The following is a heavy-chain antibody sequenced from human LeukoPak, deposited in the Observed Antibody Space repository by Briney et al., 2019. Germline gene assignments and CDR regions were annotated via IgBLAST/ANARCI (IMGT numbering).Heavy chain of an antibody. J-gene: IGHJ6*02. Sequence: SETLSLTCTVSGGSIRSYYWGWIRQPPGKGLEWIGSIYYSGSTYYNPSLKSRVTISVDTSKNQFSLKLSSVTAADTAVYYCARRWADWGMDVWGQGTTVTVSS. V-gene: IGHV4-39*01. CDR1: GGSIRSYY. CDR2: IYYSGST. D-gene: IGHD1-26*01. CDR3: ARRWADWGMDV.